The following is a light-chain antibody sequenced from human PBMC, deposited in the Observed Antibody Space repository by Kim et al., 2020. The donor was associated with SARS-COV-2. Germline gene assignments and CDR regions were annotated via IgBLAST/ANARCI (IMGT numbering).Light chain of an antibody. J-gene: IGKJ1*01. CDR3: QLRSNWPPWT. CDR1: QSVSSY. CDR2: DAS. Sequence: SPGRKATLSCRAGQSVSSYLACYQQKPGQAPGLLIYDASNRATGIPARFSGSGSGTDFTLTISSLEPEDFAVYYCQLRSNWPPWTFGQGTKVDIK. V-gene: IGKV3-11*01.